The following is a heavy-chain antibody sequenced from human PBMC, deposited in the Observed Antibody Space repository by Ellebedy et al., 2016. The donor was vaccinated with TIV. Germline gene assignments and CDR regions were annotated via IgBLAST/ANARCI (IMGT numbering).Heavy chain of an antibody. V-gene: IGHV3-21*01. CDR3: AAAHYYFYGKDV. Sequence: PGGSLRLSCVASGFTFNYYAINWVRQAPGKRLEWVSSITGTRADTYLADSVKGRFTISRDNAKNSLSLQMNSLRAEEAAVYYCAAAHYYFYGKDVWGQGTRVTVSS. D-gene: IGHD2-15*01. J-gene: IGHJ6*02. CDR2: ITGTRADT. CDR1: GFTFNYYA.